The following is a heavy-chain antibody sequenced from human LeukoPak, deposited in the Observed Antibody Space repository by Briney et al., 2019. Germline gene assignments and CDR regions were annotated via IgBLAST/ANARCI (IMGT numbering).Heavy chain of an antibody. CDR1: GYTFTSYG. V-gene: IGHV1-18*01. D-gene: IGHD3-22*01. J-gene: IGHJ4*02. CDR3: ARVDDSSGYSYYFDY. Sequence: ASVKVSCKASGYTFTSYGISWVRQAPGQGLEGMGWISAYNGNTNYAQKLQGRVTMTTDTSTSTAYMELRSLRSDDTAVYYCARVDDSSGYSYYFDYWGQGTLVTVSS. CDR2: ISAYNGNT.